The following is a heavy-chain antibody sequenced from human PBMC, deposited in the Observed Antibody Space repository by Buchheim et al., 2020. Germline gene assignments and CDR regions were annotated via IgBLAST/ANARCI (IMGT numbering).Heavy chain of an antibody. Sequence: EVQLLESGGGLVQPGGSLRLSCAASGFTFSSYAMSWVRQAPGKGLEWVSYISSSGSTIYYADSVKGRFTISRDNAKNSLYLQMNSLRAEDTAVYYCARTLYYYDSSGYYSEFDYWGQGTL. CDR2: ISSSGSTI. CDR3: ARTLYYYDSSGYYSEFDY. D-gene: IGHD3-22*01. V-gene: IGHV3-48*04. CDR1: GFTFSSYA. J-gene: IGHJ4*02.